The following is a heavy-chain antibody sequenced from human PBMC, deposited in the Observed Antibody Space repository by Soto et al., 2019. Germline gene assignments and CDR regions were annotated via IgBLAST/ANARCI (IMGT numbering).Heavy chain of an antibody. CDR3: ARKSQEEAVAAFVVPWFDP. CDR1: GGTFSSYA. CDR2: IIPIFGTA. V-gene: IGHV1-69*13. J-gene: IGHJ5*02. D-gene: IGHD2-15*01. Sequence: SVKVSCKASGGTFSSYAISWVRQAPGQGLEWMGGIIPIFGTANYAQKFQGRVTITADESTSTAYMELSSLRSEDTAVYYCARKSQEEAVAAFVVPWFDPWGQGTLVTVSS.